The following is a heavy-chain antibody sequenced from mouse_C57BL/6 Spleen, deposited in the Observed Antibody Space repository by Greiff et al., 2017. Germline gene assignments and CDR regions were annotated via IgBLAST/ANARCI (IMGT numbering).Heavy chain of an antibody. D-gene: IGHD1-1*01. CDR3: ARGPPPYYGSSYAMDY. CDR2: INPGSGGT. Sequence: QVQLQQSGAELVRPGTSVKVSCKASGYAFTNYLIEWVKQRPGQGLEWIGVINPGSGGTNYNEKFKGKATLTADKSSSTAYMQLSSLTSEDSAVYFCARGPPPYYGSSYAMDYWGQGTSVTVSS. V-gene: IGHV1-54*01. CDR1: GYAFTNYL. J-gene: IGHJ4*01.